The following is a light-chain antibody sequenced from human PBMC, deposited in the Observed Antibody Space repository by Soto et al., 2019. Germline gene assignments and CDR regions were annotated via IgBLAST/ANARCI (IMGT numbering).Light chain of an antibody. CDR3: TAFSANRVYL. J-gene: IGLJ1*01. CDR1: SNDIGTYAY. CDR2: GVH. Sequence: QSVLTQPISVSGSPGQSITISCTGTSNDIGTYAYVYWYQQHPGKAPRLLIHGVHNRSPGISGRFSASKSGLTASLTISGLQAEDEADYYCTAFSANRVYLFGPGTKLTVL. V-gene: IGLV2-14*01.